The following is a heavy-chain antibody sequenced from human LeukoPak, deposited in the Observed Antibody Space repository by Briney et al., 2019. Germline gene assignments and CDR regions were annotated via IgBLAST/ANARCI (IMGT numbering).Heavy chain of an antibody. CDR1: GFALSTYG. CDR2: IRIGGGGT. Sequence: GGSLRLSCAASGFALSTYGMSWVRQAPAKGLEWVSSIRIGGGGTFYADSVKGRFTISRDDAKNSLYLQMNSLRVEDTAVYYCARADCSGSTCYLRRSWFDPWGQGTLVTVSS. CDR3: ARADCSGSTCYLRRSWFDP. V-gene: IGHV3-21*01. D-gene: IGHD2-2*01. J-gene: IGHJ5*02.